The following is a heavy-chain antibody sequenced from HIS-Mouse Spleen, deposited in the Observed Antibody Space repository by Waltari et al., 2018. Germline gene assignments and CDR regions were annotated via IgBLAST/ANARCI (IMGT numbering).Heavy chain of an antibody. D-gene: IGHD3-10*01. CDR3: ARRTMVRGVDDAFDI. J-gene: IGHJ3*02. CDR2: IKQDGSEK. V-gene: IGHV3-7*01. CDR1: GFTFSSYW. Sequence: AASGFTFSSYWMSWVRQAPGKGLEWVANIKQDGSEKYYVDSGKGRFTISRDNAKNSLYLQMNSLRAEDTAVYYCARRTMVRGVDDAFDIWCQGTMVTVSS.